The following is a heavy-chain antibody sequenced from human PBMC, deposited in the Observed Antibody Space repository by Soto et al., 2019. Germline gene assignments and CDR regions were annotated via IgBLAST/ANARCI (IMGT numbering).Heavy chain of an antibody. J-gene: IGHJ4*02. CDR3: ASGRGMSTAGGDFDY. D-gene: IGHD2-15*01. CDR1: GYTFTGYY. Sequence: ASVKVSCKASGYTFTGYYIHWVRQAPGQGLEWMGWINPNSGGTNFAQKFQGRVTMTRDTSISTAYMDLSRLRSDDTAVYYCASGRGMSTAGGDFDYWGQGTLVTVSS. CDR2: INPNSGGT. V-gene: IGHV1-2*02.